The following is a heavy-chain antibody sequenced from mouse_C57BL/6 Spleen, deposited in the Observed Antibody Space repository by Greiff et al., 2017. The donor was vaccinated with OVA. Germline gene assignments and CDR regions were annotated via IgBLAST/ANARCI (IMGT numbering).Heavy chain of an antibody. V-gene: IGHV1-61*01. D-gene: IGHD2-4*01. Sequence: QVQLQQPGAELVRPGSSVKLSCKASGYTFTSYWMDWVKQRPGQGLEWIGNIYPSASETHYNQKFKDKATLTVYTSSSTAYMQLSSLTSEDSAVYSGARSVYDYVDENYFDYWGQGTTLTVSS. J-gene: IGHJ2*01. CDR2: IYPSASET. CDR3: ARSVYDYVDENYFDY. CDR1: GYTFTSYW.